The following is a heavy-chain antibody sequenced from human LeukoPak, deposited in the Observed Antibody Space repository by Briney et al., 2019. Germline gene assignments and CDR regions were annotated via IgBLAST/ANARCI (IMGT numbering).Heavy chain of an antibody. CDR1: GGSFSGYY. J-gene: IGHJ4*02. V-gene: IGHV4-34*01. D-gene: IGHD3-10*01. CDR2: INHSGST. CDR3: ARGVYGPVFDY. Sequence: SETLSLTCAIYGGSFSGYYWSWIRQPPGKGLEWIGEINHSGSTNYNPSLKSRVTISVDTSKNQFSLKLSSVTAADTAVYYCARGVYGPVFDYWGQGTLVTVSS.